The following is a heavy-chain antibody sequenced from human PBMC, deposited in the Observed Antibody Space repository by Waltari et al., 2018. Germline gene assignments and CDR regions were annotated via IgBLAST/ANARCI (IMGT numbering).Heavy chain of an antibody. V-gene: IGHV3-48*03. D-gene: IGHD3-3*01. CDR1: GFTFSRYD. Sequence: EVQLVESGGGLVQPGGSLRLSCAASGFTFSRYDMTWVRQAPGKGLEWVSYISSSGSTIYYADSVKGRFTISRDNAKNSLYLQMNSLRAEDTAVYYCARGIITIFGVVIPPYGMDVWGQGTTVTVSS. CDR3: ARGIITIFGVVIPPYGMDV. J-gene: IGHJ6*02. CDR2: ISSSGSTI.